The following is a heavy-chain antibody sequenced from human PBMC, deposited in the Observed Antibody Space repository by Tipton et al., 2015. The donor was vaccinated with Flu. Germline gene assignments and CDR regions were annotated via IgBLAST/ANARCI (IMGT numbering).Heavy chain of an antibody. D-gene: IGHD3-9*01. J-gene: IGHJ3*02. CDR3: ARRMPLTGRIDDAFDI. Sequence: GSLRLSCVASGFTLSSYTMNWVRRAPGKGLEWVSSISSSANIYYAESMKGRFTISRDNAEDSLCLQMNSLRAEDTALYYCARRMPLTGRIDDAFDIWGQGTMVIVSS. CDR1: GFTLSSYT. V-gene: IGHV3-21*06. CDR2: ISSSANI.